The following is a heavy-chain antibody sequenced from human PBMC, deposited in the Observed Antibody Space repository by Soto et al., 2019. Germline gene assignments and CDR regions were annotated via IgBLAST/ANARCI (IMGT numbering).Heavy chain of an antibody. D-gene: IGHD4-17*01. CDR1: GGSVSSSSYY. Sequence: TLSLTCTVSGGSVSSSSYYWGWIRQPPGKGLEWIGSIYYSGSTYYNPSLKSRVTISVDTSKNQFSLKLSSVTAADTAVYYCARKAPDYGDYAYFAYWGQGTLVTVSS. CDR3: ARKAPDYGDYAYFAY. CDR2: IYYSGST. J-gene: IGHJ4*02. V-gene: IGHV4-39*01.